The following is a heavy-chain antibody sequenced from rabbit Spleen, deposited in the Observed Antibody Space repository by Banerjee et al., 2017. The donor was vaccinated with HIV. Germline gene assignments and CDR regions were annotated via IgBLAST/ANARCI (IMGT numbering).Heavy chain of an antibody. CDR1: GFSFSSGYY. CDR2: IGAGTGTT. J-gene: IGHJ3*01. V-gene: IGHV1S40*01. D-gene: IGHD8-1*01. Sequence: QSLEESGGDLVKPGASLTLTCKASGFSFSSGYYMSWVRQAPGKGLEWIGCIGAGTGTTYYASWAKGRFTISKTSSTTVTLQMTNLTAADTATYFCATNAAVISYLPLWGQGTLVTVS. CDR3: ATNAAVISYLPL.